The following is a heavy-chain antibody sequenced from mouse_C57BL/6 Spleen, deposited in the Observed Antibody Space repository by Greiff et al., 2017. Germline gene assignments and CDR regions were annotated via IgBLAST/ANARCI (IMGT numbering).Heavy chain of an antibody. V-gene: IGHV3-6*01. J-gene: IGHJ3*01. CDR3: ASLLD. CDR2: ISYDGSN. Sequence: ESGPGLVKPSQSLSLTCSVTGYSITSGYYWNWIRQFPGNKLEWMGYISYDGSNNYNPSLKNRISITRDTSKNQFFLKLNSVTTEDTATYYCASLLDWGQGTLVTVSA. D-gene: IGHD2-10*02. CDR1: GYSITSGYY.